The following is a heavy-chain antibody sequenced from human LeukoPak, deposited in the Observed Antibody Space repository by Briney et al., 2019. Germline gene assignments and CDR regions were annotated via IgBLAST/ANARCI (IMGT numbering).Heavy chain of an antibody. CDR1: GFTFSNYE. CDR3: ARSDYFAKFGEHYDY. J-gene: IGHJ4*02. D-gene: IGHD3-10*01. CDR2: ISSSGSTI. Sequence: PGGSLRLSCAASGFTFSNYEMNWVRQAPGKGLEWVSYISSSGSTIYYADSVKGRFTISRDNAKKSMYLQMNSLRAEDTAVYYCARSDYFAKFGEHYDYWGQGTLVTVSS. V-gene: IGHV3-48*03.